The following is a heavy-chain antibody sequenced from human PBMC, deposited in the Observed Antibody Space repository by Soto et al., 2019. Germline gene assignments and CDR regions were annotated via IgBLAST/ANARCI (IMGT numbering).Heavy chain of an antibody. CDR1: RFTFSRYG. Sequence: EVQLEESGGGLLQAGGSLRLSCAASRFTFSRYGMNWVRQPPGQGLAWDSYISDSGSDAHFSDFVKGRITISRDNAKNSLYIQMNSLRDDDAAVYYCASYENGDYDFEYWGQGTLVTVSS. CDR2: ISDSGSDA. V-gene: IGHV3-48*02. J-gene: IGHJ4*02. CDR3: ASYENGDYDFEY. D-gene: IGHD2-21*02.